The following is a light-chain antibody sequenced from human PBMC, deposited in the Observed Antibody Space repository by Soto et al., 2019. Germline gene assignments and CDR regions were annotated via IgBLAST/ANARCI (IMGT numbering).Light chain of an antibody. J-gene: IGKJ5*01. V-gene: IGKV1-33*01. CDR1: QDISNY. CDR3: QQYDNLRPIT. CDR2: DAS. Sequence: DLQMTQSPSSLSASVGDRVTITCQASQDISNYLNWYQQKPGKAPKLLIYDASNLETEVPSRFSGSGSGTDFSFTISSLQTEDIATYYCQQYDNLRPITFGQGTRLEIK.